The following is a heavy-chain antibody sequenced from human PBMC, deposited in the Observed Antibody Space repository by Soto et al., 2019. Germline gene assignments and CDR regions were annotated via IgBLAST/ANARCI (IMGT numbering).Heavy chain of an antibody. J-gene: IGHJ6*02. CDR1: VSTFVKAG. CDR2: IKSKTDGGTA. Sequence: EVQLVESGGGLVKPGGSLESPCAASVSTFVKAGWNGFGRLPGKGRRGSGRIKSKTDGGTADYAAPVKGRFTISRDDSKNTLYLQMDSLITEDTAVYYCTTQNCSGGSCYSGYYYYGLDVWGQGTTVSVSS. CDR3: TTQNCSGGSCYSGYYYYGLDV. V-gene: IGHV3-15*07. D-gene: IGHD2-15*01.